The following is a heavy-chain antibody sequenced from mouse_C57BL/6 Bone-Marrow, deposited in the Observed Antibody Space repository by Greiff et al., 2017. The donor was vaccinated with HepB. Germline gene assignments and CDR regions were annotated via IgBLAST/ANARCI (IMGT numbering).Heavy chain of an antibody. D-gene: IGHD1-1*01. Sequence: QVQLQQSGAELVKPGASVKMSCKASGYTFTSYWITWVKQRPGQGLEWIGDIYPGSGSTNYNEKFKSKATLTVDTSSSTAYMQHSSLTSEDSAVYYCARDPVVDWYFDVWGTGTTVTVSS. CDR1: GYTFTSYW. CDR2: IYPGSGST. J-gene: IGHJ1*03. CDR3: ARDPVVDWYFDV. V-gene: IGHV1-55*01.